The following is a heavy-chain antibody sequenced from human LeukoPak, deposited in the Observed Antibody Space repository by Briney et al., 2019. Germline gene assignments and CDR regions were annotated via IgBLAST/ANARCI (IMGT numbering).Heavy chain of an antibody. Sequence: PGGSLRLSCAISGFTFSDHFLDWVRQAPGKGLEWVGRSRNKAKSYTTEYAASVKGRFTISRDDSKNSLNLQMDSLKTEDTAVYYCVRVGSVAGSDYLDYWGQGTLVTVSS. CDR1: GFTFSDHF. D-gene: IGHD6-19*01. CDR3: VRVGSVAGSDYLDY. V-gene: IGHV3-72*01. CDR2: SRNKAKSYTT. J-gene: IGHJ4*02.